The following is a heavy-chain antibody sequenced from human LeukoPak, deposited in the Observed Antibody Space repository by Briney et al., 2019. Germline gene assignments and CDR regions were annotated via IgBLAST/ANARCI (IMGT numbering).Heavy chain of an antibody. CDR2: IYHSGST. V-gene: IGHV4-39*07. J-gene: IGHJ2*01. Sequence: PSETLSLTCTVSGGSISSSSYYWGWIRQPPGKGLEWIGSIYHSGSTYYNPSLKSRVTISVDTSKNQFSLKLSSVTAADTAVYYCARGGAVAGIWGWYFDLWGRGTLVTVSS. CDR3: ARGGAVAGIWGWYFDL. D-gene: IGHD6-19*01. CDR1: GGSISSSSYY.